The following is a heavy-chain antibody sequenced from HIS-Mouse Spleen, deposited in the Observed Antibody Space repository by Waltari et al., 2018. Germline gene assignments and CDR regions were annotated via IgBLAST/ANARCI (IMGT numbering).Heavy chain of an antibody. CDR2: IYTRGST. Sequence: QVQLQESGPGLVKPSETLSLTCTVSGGSISSYYWSWIRQPAGKGLEWIGRIYTRGSTNYNPSLKSRVTMSVDTSKNQFSLKLSSVTAADTAVYYCARDERTAAAGKYRYFDLWGRGTLVTVSS. V-gene: IGHV4-4*07. D-gene: IGHD6-13*01. J-gene: IGHJ2*01. CDR3: ARDERTAAAGKYRYFDL. CDR1: GGSISSYY.